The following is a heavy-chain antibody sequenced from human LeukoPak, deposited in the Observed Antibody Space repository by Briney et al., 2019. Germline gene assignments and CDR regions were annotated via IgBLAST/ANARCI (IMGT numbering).Heavy chain of an antibody. CDR3: TRDPEVPMDV. CDR2: ISYDGSNK. Sequence: GGSLRLSCAASGFTFSSYAMHWVRQAPGKGLEWVAVISYDGSNKYYADSVKGRFTISRDNSKNTLYLQMNSLRAEDTAVYYCTRDPEVPMDVWGQGTTVTVSS. J-gene: IGHJ6*02. CDR1: GFTFSSYA. V-gene: IGHV3-30-3*01. D-gene: IGHD2-2*01.